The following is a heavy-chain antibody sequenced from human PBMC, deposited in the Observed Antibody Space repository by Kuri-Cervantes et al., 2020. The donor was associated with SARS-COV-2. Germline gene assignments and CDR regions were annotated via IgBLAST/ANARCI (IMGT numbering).Heavy chain of an antibody. CDR2: ISSSSSYI. CDR3: VYGLWLDNWFDP. Sequence: GESLKISCAASGFTFSSYSMNWVRQAPGKGLEWVSSISSSSSYIYYADSVKGRFTISRDNAKNSLYPQMNSLRAEDTAVYYCVYGLWLDNWFDPWGQGTLVTVSS. D-gene: IGHD3-10*01. CDR1: GFTFSSYS. V-gene: IGHV3-21*01. J-gene: IGHJ5*02.